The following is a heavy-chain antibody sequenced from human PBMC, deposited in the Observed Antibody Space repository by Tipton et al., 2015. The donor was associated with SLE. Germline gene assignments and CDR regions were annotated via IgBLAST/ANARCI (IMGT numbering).Heavy chain of an antibody. D-gene: IGHD3-3*01. Sequence: QVQLVQSGPEVKKPGASVKVSCKASGYTFSGYYIHWVRQAPGQGLEWMGRINPDSGDTNYAQKFQGRVTMTGDTSISTAYMELNRLRSDDTALYYCARPHFDFWSGYPLEAFDIWGQGTLVTVSS. CDR1: GYTFSGYY. J-gene: IGHJ3*02. CDR2: INPDSGDT. CDR3: ARPHFDFWSGYPLEAFDI. V-gene: IGHV1-2*06.